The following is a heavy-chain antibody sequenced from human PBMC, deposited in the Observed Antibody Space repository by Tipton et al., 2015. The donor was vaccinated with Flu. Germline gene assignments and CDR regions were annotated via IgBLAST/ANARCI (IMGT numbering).Heavy chain of an antibody. CDR2: IYPGDSNTN. CDR1: GSTFSSYW. CDR3: ARRKGDGFNYYIFDY. D-gene: IGHD5-24*01. J-gene: IGHJ4*02. V-gene: IGHV5-51*03. Sequence: QLVQSGAEVKKPGGSLKTSCKGSGSTFSSYWVAWVRQMPGKGLEWTGIIYPGDSNTNRYSPSFQGQVTISVDMSVDTAYLQWSSLKASDTAMYYCARRKGDGFNYYIFDYWGQGTLVTVSS.